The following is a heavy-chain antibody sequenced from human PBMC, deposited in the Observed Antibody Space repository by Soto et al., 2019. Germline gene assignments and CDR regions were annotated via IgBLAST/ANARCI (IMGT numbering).Heavy chain of an antibody. V-gene: IGHV3-23*01. CDR1: GFNFRSYA. Sequence: GGSLRLSCAASGFNFRSYAMSWVRQAPGKGLEWVSAISGSGGSTYYADSVKGRFTISRDNSKNTLYLQMNSLRAEDTAVYYCAKAGAAASYYYYYGMDVWGQGTTVTVSS. CDR2: ISGSGGST. D-gene: IGHD6-13*01. CDR3: AKAGAAASYYYYYGMDV. J-gene: IGHJ6*02.